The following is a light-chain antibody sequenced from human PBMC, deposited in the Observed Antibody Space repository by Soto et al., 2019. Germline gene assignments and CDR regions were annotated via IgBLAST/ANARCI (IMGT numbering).Light chain of an antibody. CDR3: QQYGTSPIT. V-gene: IGKV3-20*01. Sequence: EIVLTQSPGTLSLSPGERATLSCRASQSVSSSYLAWYQQKPGQAPRPLIYGASSRATGIPDRFSGSGSGTDFTLTISTLEPEDFAVYYCQQYGTSPITFGQGTRLEIK. CDR2: GAS. CDR1: QSVSSSY. J-gene: IGKJ5*01.